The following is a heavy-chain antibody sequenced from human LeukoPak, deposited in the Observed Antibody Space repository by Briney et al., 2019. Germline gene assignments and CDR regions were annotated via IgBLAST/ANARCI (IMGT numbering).Heavy chain of an antibody. Sequence: GGSLRLSCAASGFTFSSSAMSWVRQAPGKGLEWVSTISGDGGSTYYADSVKGRFIISRDNSKNTLYLQMSSLSAEDTAVYYCACPPLGVVPAAPFGYWGQGTLVTVSS. V-gene: IGHV3-23*01. CDR3: ACPPLGVVPAAPFGY. CDR2: ISGDGGST. J-gene: IGHJ4*02. D-gene: IGHD2-2*01. CDR1: GFTFSSSA.